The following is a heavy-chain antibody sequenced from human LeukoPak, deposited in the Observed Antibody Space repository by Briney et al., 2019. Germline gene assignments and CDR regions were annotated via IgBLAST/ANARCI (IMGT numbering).Heavy chain of an antibody. CDR3: ARDVGGGDTFDY. CDR2: IKQDGSEK. CDR1: GLTFSSYW. V-gene: IGHV3-7*01. J-gene: IGHJ4*02. D-gene: IGHD2-21*02. Sequence: GGSLRLSCADSGLTFSSYWMSWVRQAPGKGLEWVANIKQDGSEKYYVDSVKGRFTISRDNAKNSLYLQMNSLRAEDTAVYFCARDVGGGDTFDYWGQGTLVTVSS.